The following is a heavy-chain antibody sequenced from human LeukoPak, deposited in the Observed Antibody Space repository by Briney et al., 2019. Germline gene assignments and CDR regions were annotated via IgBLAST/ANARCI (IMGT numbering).Heavy chain of an antibody. CDR1: GFTFDKYA. Sequence: PGGSLRLSCAASGFTFDKYAMHWVRQAPGKGLEWVSGITWSSGSIGYADSVKGRFTISRDNAKNSLYLQMNSLRAEDTALYYCVKSADYYHYYGMDVWGQGTTVTVSS. CDR3: VKSADYYHYYGMDV. V-gene: IGHV3-9*01. J-gene: IGHJ6*02. CDR2: ITWSSGSI.